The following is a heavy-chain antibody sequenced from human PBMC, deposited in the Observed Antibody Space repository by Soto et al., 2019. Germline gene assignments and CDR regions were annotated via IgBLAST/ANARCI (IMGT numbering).Heavy chain of an antibody. CDR3: ASPYWSGGSCYHTEYFQH. V-gene: IGHV3-30-3*01. Sequence: QVHLVESGGGVVQPGRSLRLSCAASGFSFSYYAMHWVRQAPGKGLEWVAVIAYDGSKKYYADSVKGRFTISRDNSKNTLYLQMNSLRDEDTAVYYCASPYWSGGSCYHTEYFQHWGQGTLVTVSS. CDR2: IAYDGSKK. CDR1: GFSFSYYA. D-gene: IGHD2-15*01. J-gene: IGHJ1*01.